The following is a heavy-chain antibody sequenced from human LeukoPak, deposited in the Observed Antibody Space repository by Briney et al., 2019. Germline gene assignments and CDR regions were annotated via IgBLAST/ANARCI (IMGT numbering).Heavy chain of an antibody. CDR2: IWNDGSNK. V-gene: IGHV3-33*01. J-gene: IGHJ4*02. Sequence: GGSLRLSCAASGFTFSIYGMHWVRQSPGKGLGWLAVIWNDGSNKFYADPVKGRFTISRDNSKSTLFLQINSLRAEDTAVYYCARASGSFDYWGQGTLVTVSS. D-gene: IGHD1-26*01. CDR3: ARASGSFDY. CDR1: GFTFSIYG.